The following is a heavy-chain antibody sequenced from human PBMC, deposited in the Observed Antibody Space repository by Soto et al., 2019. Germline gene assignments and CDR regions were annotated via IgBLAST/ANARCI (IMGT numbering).Heavy chain of an antibody. J-gene: IGHJ4*02. V-gene: IGHV1-8*01. Sequence: QVQLVQSGAEVKKPGASVKVSCKASGYTFTSYDINWVRQSTGQGLEGMGWMNPHSGNTVDAQKFQGRVTMTRNTSISTAYMELSRLRSEDTAVYYCARDKVVGATGNWGQGTLVTVSS. CDR3: ARDKVVGATGN. CDR1: GYTFTSYD. CDR2: MNPHSGNT. D-gene: IGHD1-1*01.